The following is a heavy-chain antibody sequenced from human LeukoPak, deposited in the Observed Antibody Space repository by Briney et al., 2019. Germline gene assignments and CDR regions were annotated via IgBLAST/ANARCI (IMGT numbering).Heavy chain of an antibody. CDR1: GGTFSSYA. Sequence: SVKVSCKASGGTFSSYAISWVRQAPGQGLEWMGGIIPIFGTANFAQKFQGRVSITADGSTSTAFMELSSLRSEDTAVYYCAREWGLESSGYYYAYWGQGTLVTVSS. CDR3: AREWGLESSGYYYAY. V-gene: IGHV1-69*13. J-gene: IGHJ4*02. D-gene: IGHD3-22*01. CDR2: IIPIFGTA.